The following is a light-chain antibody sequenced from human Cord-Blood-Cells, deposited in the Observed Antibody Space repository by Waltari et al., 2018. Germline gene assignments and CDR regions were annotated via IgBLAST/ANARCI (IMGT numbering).Light chain of an antibody. CDR3: AAWDYSLSGWV. CDR1: SSNFGSNY. V-gene: IGLV1-47*01. J-gene: IGLJ3*02. Sequence: QSVLTQPPSASGTPGQSVTISCSGSSSNFGSNYVYWSQQLPGTATKLRIYRKKQRPSGVPDRCSGSKSGTSASLAISGLRSEDEADYYCAAWDYSLSGWVFGGGTKLTVL. CDR2: RKK.